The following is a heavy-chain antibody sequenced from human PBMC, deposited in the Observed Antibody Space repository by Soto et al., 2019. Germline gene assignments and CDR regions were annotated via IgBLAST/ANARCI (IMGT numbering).Heavy chain of an antibody. D-gene: IGHD6-19*01. CDR2: IDPSDSYT. J-gene: IGHJ6*02. CDR1: GYSFTSYR. V-gene: IGHV5-10-1*01. CDR3: ARRMLQGIAVASNYYYGMDV. Sequence: PGESLKISCKGSGYSFTSYRISWVRQMPGKGLEWMGRIDPSDSYTNYSPSFQGHVTISADKSISTAYLQWSSLKASDTAMYYCARRMLQGIAVASNYYYGMDVWGQGTTVTVSS.